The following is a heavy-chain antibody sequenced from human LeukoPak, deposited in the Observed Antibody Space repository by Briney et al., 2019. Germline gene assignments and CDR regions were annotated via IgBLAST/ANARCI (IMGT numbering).Heavy chain of an antibody. CDR2: INPNSGGT. D-gene: IGHD5-18*01. CDR3: ARDRGYSYGYQYYFDY. Sequence: ASVKVSCKASGGTFSSYAISWVRQAPGQGLEWMGWINPNSGGTNYAQKFQGWVTMTRDTSISTAYMELSRLRSDDTAVYYCARDRGYSYGYQYYFDYWGQGTLVTVSS. CDR1: GGTFSSYA. J-gene: IGHJ4*02. V-gene: IGHV1-2*04.